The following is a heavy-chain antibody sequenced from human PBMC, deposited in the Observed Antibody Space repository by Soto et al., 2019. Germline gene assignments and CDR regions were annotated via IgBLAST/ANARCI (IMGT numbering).Heavy chain of an antibody. J-gene: IGHJ6*02. Sequence: GGSLRLSCAASGFTFSSYGMHWVRQAPGKGLEWVAVIWYDGSNKYYADSVKGRFTISRDNSKNTLYLQMNSLRAEDTAVYYCARVPGVVVPAAFYYYYGMDVWGQGTTVTVSS. CDR2: IWYDGSNK. CDR3: ARVPGVVVPAAFYYYYGMDV. D-gene: IGHD2-2*01. CDR1: GFTFSSYG. V-gene: IGHV3-33*01.